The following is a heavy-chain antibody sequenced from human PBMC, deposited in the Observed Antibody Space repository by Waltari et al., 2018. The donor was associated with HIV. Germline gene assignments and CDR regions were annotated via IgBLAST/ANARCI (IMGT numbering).Heavy chain of an antibody. D-gene: IGHD1-20*01. CDR3: ASAGLYNDFDV. CDR2: IKPDGSQS. J-gene: IGHJ3*01. CDR1: GFPFSRFW. V-gene: IGHV3-7*01. Sequence: EVQVVESGGDLVQPGGSLRLSCAASGFPFSRFWRSWVRQAPGKGLQWGATIKPDGSQSYYVDSVRGRFTISKDNAKASLSLQMNSLRGEDTGFYFCASAGLYNDFDVWGQGTMVIVSS.